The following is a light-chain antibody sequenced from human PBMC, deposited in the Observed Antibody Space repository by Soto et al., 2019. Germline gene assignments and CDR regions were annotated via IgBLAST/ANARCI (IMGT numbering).Light chain of an antibody. CDR1: SSDVGGYDY. CDR2: EVT. CDR3: SSHTSGSTRV. V-gene: IGLV2-14*01. J-gene: IGLJ1*01. Sequence: QSALTQPASVSGSPGQSIAISCTGTSSDVGGYDYVSWYQQHPDKAPKLMIYEVTKRPSGVSNRFSGSKSGNTASLTISGLQPEDEADYYCSSHTSGSTRVFGSGIKVTVL.